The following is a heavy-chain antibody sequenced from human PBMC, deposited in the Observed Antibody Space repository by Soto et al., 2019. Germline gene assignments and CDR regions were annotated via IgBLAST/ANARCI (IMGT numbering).Heavy chain of an antibody. J-gene: IGHJ3*01. CDR1: GDSIGVSRYF. V-gene: IGHV4-39*01. CDR2: VTDTGLT. Sequence: QLHLQESGPGLVKPSETLSLDCIVTGDSIGVSRYFWGWIRQPPGKGLEWIGTVTDTGLTIYNPSLARRLSVSADKSKNQFSLTLISVTATDAAMYYCARHADTPLIKTPLGFEVWGQGTMVTVSS. D-gene: IGHD5-18*01. CDR3: ARHADTPLIKTPLGFEV.